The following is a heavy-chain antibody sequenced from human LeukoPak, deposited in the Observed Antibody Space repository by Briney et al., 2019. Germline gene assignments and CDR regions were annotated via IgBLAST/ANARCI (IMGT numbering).Heavy chain of an antibody. CDR3: ARSSSWLNVYHYYGMDL. CDR2: MNPNSGNT. D-gene: IGHD5-24*01. V-gene: IGHV1-8*01. CDR1: GYTFTNYD. Sequence: ASVKVSCKASGYTFTNYDINWVRQATGQGLEWMGWMNPNSGNTGYAPKFQGKVTMTRNTSISTAYMELSSLKSEDTAIYYCARSSSWLNVYHYYGMDLWGQGTTATVSS. J-gene: IGHJ6*02.